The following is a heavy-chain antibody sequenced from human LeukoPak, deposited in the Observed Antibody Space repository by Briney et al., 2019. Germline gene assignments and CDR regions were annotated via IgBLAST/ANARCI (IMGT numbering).Heavy chain of an antibody. D-gene: IGHD6-19*01. Sequence: PSETLSLTCTVSGASISNYYWSWVRQPPGKGLEWIAYIYYGGSTNYNPSLKSRVTISVDTSRHQMSLKLSSVTAADTAVYYCARVRSGWYSFDYWGQGTLVTVSS. J-gene: IGHJ4*02. CDR1: GASISNYY. CDR2: IYYGGST. CDR3: ARVRSGWYSFDY. V-gene: IGHV4-59*01.